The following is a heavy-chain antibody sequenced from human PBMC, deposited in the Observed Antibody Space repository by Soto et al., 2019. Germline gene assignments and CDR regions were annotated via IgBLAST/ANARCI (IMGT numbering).Heavy chain of an antibody. J-gene: IGHJ6*02. V-gene: IGHV4-34*01. CDR3: ASLGKQRGGYYYYGMDV. Sequence: SETLSLTCAVYGGSFSGYYWSWIRQPPGKGLEWIGEINHSGSTNYNPSLKSRVTISVDTSKNQFSLKLSSVTAADTAVYYCASLGKQRGGYYYYGMDVWGQGTTVT. CDR1: GGSFSGYY. D-gene: IGHD6-25*01. CDR2: INHSGST.